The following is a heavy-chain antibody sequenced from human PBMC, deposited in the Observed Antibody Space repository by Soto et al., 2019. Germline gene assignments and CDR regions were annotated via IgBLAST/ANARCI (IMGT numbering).Heavy chain of an antibody. J-gene: IGHJ4*02. D-gene: IGHD2-2*01. Sequence: SETLSLTCAVYGGSFSGYYWIWIRQPPGKGLEWIGEINHSGSTNYNPSLNSRVTISVDTSKNQFSLKLSSVTAADTAVYYWARAADIVVVPAALGFDYWGQGTLVTVSS. CDR1: GGSFSGYY. CDR2: INHSGST. CDR3: ARAADIVVVPAALGFDY. V-gene: IGHV4-34*01.